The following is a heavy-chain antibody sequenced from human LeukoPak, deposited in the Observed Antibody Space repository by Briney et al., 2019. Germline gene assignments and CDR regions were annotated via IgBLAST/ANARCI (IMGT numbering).Heavy chain of an antibody. J-gene: IGHJ5*02. V-gene: IGHV4-39*01. CDR1: GGSISSGGYY. Sequence: SETLSLTCTVSGGSISSGGYYWSWIRQHPGKGLEWIGYIYYSGSTYYNPSLKSRVTISVDTPKNQFSLKLSSVTAADTAVYYCARRIAGNWFDPWGQGTLVTVSS. CDR3: ARRIAGNWFDP. CDR2: IYYSGST. D-gene: IGHD6-13*01.